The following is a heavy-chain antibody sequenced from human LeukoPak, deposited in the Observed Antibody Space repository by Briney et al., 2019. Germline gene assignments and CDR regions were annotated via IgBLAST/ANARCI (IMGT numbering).Heavy chain of an antibody. J-gene: IGHJ3*02. CDR1: GYTFTSYG. D-gene: IGHD3-9*01. CDR3: ARVGAPIFGRDAFDI. Sequence: ASVKVSCKASGYTFTSYGISWVRQAPGQRLEWMGWISAYNGNTNYAQKLQGRVTMTTDTSTSTAYMELRSLRSDDTAVYYCARVGAPIFGRDAFDIWGQGTMVTVSS. V-gene: IGHV1-18*01. CDR2: ISAYNGNT.